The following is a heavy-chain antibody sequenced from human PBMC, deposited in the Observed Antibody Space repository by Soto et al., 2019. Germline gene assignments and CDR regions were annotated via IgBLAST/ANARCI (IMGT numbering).Heavy chain of an antibody. D-gene: IGHD3-22*01. CDR1: GYTFTGYY. Sequence: EASVKVSCKASGYTFTGYYMHWVRQAPGQGLEWMGWINPNSGGTNYAQKFQGRVTMTRDTSISTAYMELSRLRSDDTAVYYCLDRGYYYDSSGYTRVLGAFDIWGQGTMVTVSS. J-gene: IGHJ3*02. V-gene: IGHV1-2*02. CDR3: LDRGYYYDSSGYTRVLGAFDI. CDR2: INPNSGGT.